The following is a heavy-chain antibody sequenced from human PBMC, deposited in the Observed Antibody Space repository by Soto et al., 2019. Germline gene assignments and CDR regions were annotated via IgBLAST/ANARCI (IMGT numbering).Heavy chain of an antibody. CDR3: TFVYNWNELRAFDY. CDR1: GFTFSNAW. J-gene: IGHJ4*02. Sequence: GGSLRLSCAASGFTFSNAWMSWVRQAPGKGLEWVGRIKSKTDGGTTDYAAPVKGRFTISRDDSKNTLYLQMNSLKTEDTAVYYCTFVYNWNELRAFDYWGQGTLVTVSS. CDR2: IKSKTDGGTT. D-gene: IGHD1-20*01. V-gene: IGHV3-15*01.